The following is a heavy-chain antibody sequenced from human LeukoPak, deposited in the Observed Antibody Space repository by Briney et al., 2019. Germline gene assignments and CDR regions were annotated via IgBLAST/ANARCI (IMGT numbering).Heavy chain of an antibody. CDR1: GFTFGNYG. D-gene: IGHD3-22*01. V-gene: IGHV3-23*01. Sequence: PGGSLRLSCGASGFTFGNYGLGWVRHAPGKGLEWVSAISASGGNTYYADSVRGRSTISRDNSKNTLYLQMNSVTAEDTAVYYCARGLLDRSGYLEAWGQGTLITASS. J-gene: IGHJ5*02. CDR3: ARGLLDRSGYLEA. CDR2: ISASGGNT.